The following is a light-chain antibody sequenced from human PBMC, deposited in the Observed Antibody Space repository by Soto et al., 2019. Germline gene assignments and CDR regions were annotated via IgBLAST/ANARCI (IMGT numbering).Light chain of an antibody. CDR2: VVT. Sequence: QSVLTQPPSASGSPGQSVTISCTGSSSDVGGYNFVSWYQQHPGKAPKLLIYVVTQRPSGVPDRFSGSKSGNTASLTVSGLQAEDEAGYYCTSYAGSNNFVVFGGGTKLTVL. CDR3: TSYAGSNNFVV. CDR1: SSDVGGYNF. V-gene: IGLV2-8*01. J-gene: IGLJ2*01.